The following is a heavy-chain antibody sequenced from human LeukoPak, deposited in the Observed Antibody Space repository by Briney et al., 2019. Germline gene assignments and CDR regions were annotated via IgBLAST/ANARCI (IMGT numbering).Heavy chain of an antibody. V-gene: IGHV4-4*02. Sequence: SGTLSLTCAVSGGSISRSNWWSWVRQPPGKGLEWIGDILHSGDTNYNASLRSRLTISLDKSRNQFSLQLSSVTAADTAVNYCAGYNIPYTFEFWGPGTVVTVSS. J-gene: IGHJ4*02. CDR1: GGSISRSNW. D-gene: IGHD1-14*01. CDR2: ILHSGDT. CDR3: AGYNIPYTFEF.